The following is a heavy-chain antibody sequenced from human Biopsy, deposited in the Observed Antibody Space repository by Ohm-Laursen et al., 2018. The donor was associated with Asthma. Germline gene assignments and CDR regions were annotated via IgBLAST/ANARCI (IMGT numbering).Heavy chain of an antibody. CDR1: YGSITSGGYY. CDR3: ARAQDYYDSRGYYRSFDY. D-gene: IGHD3-22*01. V-gene: IGHV4-31*03. CDR2: IYYSGST. J-gene: IGHJ4*02. Sequence: TLSLTCTVSYGSITSGGYYWTWISQHPGKGLEWIGFIYYSGSTYYNPSLKRRVSISIDTSKNQLSLKLSSVTAADTAVYYCARAQDYYDSRGYYRSFDYWGQGTLVTVSS.